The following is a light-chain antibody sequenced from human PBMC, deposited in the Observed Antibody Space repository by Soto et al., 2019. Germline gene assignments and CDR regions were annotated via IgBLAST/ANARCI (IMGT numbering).Light chain of an antibody. Sequence: QSVLNQPASVSGSPGQSTTISCTGASSDVGSYNLVSWYQQHPGKAPKLVIYEVNKRPSGVSNRFSGSKSGNTASLTISGLQAEDEADYYCCSYAGSNNTFYVFGTGTKVT. J-gene: IGLJ1*01. V-gene: IGLV2-23*02. CDR2: EVN. CDR1: SSDVGSYNL. CDR3: CSYAGSNNTFYV.